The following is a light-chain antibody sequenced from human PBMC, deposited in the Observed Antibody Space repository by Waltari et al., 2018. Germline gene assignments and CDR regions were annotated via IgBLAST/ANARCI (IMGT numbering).Light chain of an antibody. CDR2: EVR. CDR1: SSDVCGDNF. Sequence: QSALTQPPSASASPGQSVTLSCTGPSSDVCGDNFVSWYQQHPGKAPRLLISEVRKRPSGVPDRFSGSRSGTTASLTVSGLQAEDEADYYCSSTSSSGLYFVFGTGTRLTVL. V-gene: IGLV2-8*01. CDR3: SSTSSSGLYFV. J-gene: IGLJ1*01.